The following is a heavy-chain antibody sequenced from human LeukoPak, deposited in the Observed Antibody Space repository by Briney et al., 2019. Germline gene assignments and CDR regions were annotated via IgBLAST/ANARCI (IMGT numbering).Heavy chain of an antibody. CDR2: IYYSGST. Sequence: KTSETLPLTCTVSGGSISYYYWSWIRQPPGKGLEWIGYIYYSGSTNYNPSLKSRVTISVDTSKNQFSLNLSSVTAADAAVYYCARDRSGSSAFDIWGQGTMVTVS. CDR1: GGSISYYY. D-gene: IGHD1-26*01. CDR3: ARDRSGSSAFDI. J-gene: IGHJ3*02. V-gene: IGHV4-59*01.